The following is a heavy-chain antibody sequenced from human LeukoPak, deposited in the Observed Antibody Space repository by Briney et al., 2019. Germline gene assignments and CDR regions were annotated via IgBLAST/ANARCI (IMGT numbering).Heavy chain of an antibody. CDR2: ISSSSSTI. D-gene: IGHD1-26*01. V-gene: IGHV3-48*01. Sequence: PGGSLRLSCAASGFTFSSYSMNWVRQAPGKGLEWVSYISSSSSTIYYADSVKGRFTISRDNAKNSPYLQMNSLRAEDTAVYYCAKGYGWEASYYYYYMDVWGKGTTVTISS. J-gene: IGHJ6*03. CDR1: GFTFSSYS. CDR3: AKGYGWEASYYYYYMDV.